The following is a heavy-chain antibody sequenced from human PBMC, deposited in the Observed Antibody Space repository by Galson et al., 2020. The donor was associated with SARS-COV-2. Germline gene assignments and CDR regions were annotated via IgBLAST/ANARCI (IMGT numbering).Heavy chain of an antibody. CDR1: GYTFTGYY. D-gene: IGHD3-3*01. CDR3: ARVEPFWSGYPDHIDV. CDR2: INPNSGGT. V-gene: IGHV1-2*02. J-gene: IGHJ6*03. Sequence: ASVKVSCKASGYTFTGYYMHWVRQAPGQGLEWMGWINPNSGGTNYAQKFQGRVTMTRDTSISTAYMELSRLRSDDTAVYYCARVEPFWSGYPDHIDVWGKGTTVTVSS.